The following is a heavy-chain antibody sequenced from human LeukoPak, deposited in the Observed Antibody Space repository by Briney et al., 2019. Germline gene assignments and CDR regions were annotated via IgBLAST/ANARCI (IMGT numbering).Heavy chain of an antibody. Sequence: GESLKISCKGSEYSFTTYWIAWVRQMPGKGLEWMGIIYPGDSDTRYSPSFQGQVTISADKSIITAYLQLSSLKASDTAMYYCARRVGGDYYFDYWGQGTLVTVSS. CDR2: IYPGDSDT. J-gene: IGHJ4*02. D-gene: IGHD4-17*01. CDR3: ARRVGGDYYFDY. V-gene: IGHV5-51*01. CDR1: EYSFTTYW.